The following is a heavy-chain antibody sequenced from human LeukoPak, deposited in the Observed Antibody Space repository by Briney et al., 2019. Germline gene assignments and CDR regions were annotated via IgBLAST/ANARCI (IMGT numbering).Heavy chain of an antibody. V-gene: IGHV4-59*01. J-gene: IGHJ5*02. D-gene: IGHD3-22*01. CDR2: IYYSGST. CDR1: GGSISSYY. Sequence: SETLSLTCTVSGGSISSYYWSWIRQPPGKGLEWIGYIYYSGSTNYNPSLKSRVTIPVDTPKNQFSLKLSSVTAADTAVYYCARDRGSGYFGFWFDPWGQGTLVTVSS. CDR3: ARDRGSGYFGFWFDP.